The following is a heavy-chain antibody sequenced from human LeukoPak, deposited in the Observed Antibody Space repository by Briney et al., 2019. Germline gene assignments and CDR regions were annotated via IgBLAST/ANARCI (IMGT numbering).Heavy chain of an antibody. CDR1: GFTFSNYW. J-gene: IGHJ6*03. Sequence: GGSLRLSCAASGFTFSNYWMRWVRQAPGKGLEWVASIKQDGSEKYFVDSVRGRFTISRDNAKNSLYLQMNSLRAEDTAVYYCARLHPLGYYMDVWGKGTTVTVSS. CDR3: ARLHPLGYYMDV. V-gene: IGHV3-7*01. D-gene: IGHD4-11*01. CDR2: IKQDGSEK.